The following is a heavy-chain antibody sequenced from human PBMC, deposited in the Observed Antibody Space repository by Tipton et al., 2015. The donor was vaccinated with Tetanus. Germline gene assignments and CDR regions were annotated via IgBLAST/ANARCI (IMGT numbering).Heavy chain of an antibody. V-gene: IGHV3-23*01. J-gene: IGHJ4*02. D-gene: IGHD1-14*01. CDR1: GFTFSSYA. CDR2: ISGSGGST. Sequence: SLRLSCAASGFTFSSYAMSWVRQAPGKGLEWVSAISGSGGSTYYADSVKGRFTISRDNSKNTLYLQMNSLRAEDTAVYYCAKGPAQQWNQFDYWGQGTLVTVSS. CDR3: AKGPAQQWNQFDY.